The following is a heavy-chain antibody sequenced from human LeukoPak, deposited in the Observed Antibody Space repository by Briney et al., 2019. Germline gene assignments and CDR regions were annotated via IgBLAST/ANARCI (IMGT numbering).Heavy chain of an antibody. D-gene: IGHD2-15*01. CDR2: INPNSGGT. V-gene: IGHV1-2*02. CDR3: ARGVIVVVVAESWFDP. CDR1: GYTFTGYY. J-gene: IGHJ5*02. Sequence: GASVKVSCKASGYTFTGYYMHWVRQAPGQGLEWMGWINPNSGGTNYAQKFQGRVTMTGDTSISTAYMELSRLRSDDTAVYYCARGVIVVVVAESWFDPWGQGTLVTVSS.